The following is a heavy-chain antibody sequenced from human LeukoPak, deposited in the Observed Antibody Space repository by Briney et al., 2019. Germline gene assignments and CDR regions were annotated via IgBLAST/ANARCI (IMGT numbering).Heavy chain of an antibody. Sequence: WASVKVSCRASGYTFTGYYMHWVRQAPGQGLEWMGWINPNSGGTNYAQKFQGWVTMTRDTSISTAYMELSRLRSDDTAVYYCARGDDILTGYLYYFDYWGQGTLVTVSS. D-gene: IGHD3-9*01. J-gene: IGHJ4*02. V-gene: IGHV1-2*04. CDR2: INPNSGGT. CDR1: GYTFTGYY. CDR3: ARGDDILTGYLYYFDY.